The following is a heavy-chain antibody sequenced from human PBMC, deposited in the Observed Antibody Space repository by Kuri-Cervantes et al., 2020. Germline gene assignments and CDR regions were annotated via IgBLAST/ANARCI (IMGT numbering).Heavy chain of an antibody. D-gene: IGHD3-9*01. CDR2: INPSGGST. CDR3: ARSLTGYYIDYYYGMDV. CDR1: GYTFTSYY. J-gene: IGHJ6*02. Sequence: ASVKVSCKASGYTFTSYYMHWMRQAPGQGLEWMGIINPSGGSTSYAQKFQGRVTMTRDTSTSTVYMELSSLRSEDTAVYYCARSLTGYYIDYYYGMDVWGQGTTVTVSS. V-gene: IGHV1-46*01.